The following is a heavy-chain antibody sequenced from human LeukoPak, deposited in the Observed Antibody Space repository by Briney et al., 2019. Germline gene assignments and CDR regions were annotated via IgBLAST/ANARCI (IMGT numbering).Heavy chain of an antibody. CDR3: ASSTGYSSSWSNWFDP. CDR1: GFTFSSYW. Sequence: PGGSLRLSCAASGFTFSSYWMSWVRQAPGKGLEWVANIKQDGSEKYYVDSVKGRFTISRDNAKNSLYLQMNSLRAEDTAVHYCASSTGYSSSWSNWFDPWGQGTLVTVSS. V-gene: IGHV3-7*01. CDR2: IKQDGSEK. D-gene: IGHD6-13*01. J-gene: IGHJ5*02.